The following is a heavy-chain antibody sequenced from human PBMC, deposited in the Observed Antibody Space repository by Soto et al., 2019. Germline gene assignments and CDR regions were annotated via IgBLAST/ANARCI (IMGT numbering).Heavy chain of an antibody. CDR1: GFTFSSYA. J-gene: IGHJ6*02. D-gene: IGHD6-13*01. CDR3: ARGVEQLACSYGMDV. Sequence: QVQLVESGGGVVQPGRSLRLSCAASGFTFSSYAMHWVRQAPGKGLEWVAVISYDGSNKYYADSVKGRFTISRDNPKNTLYLQMNSLGAEDTAVYYCARGVEQLACSYGMDVWGQGTTVTVSS. CDR2: ISYDGSNK. V-gene: IGHV3-30-3*01.